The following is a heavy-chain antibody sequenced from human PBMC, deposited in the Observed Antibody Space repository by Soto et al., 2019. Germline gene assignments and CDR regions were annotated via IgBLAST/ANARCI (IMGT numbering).Heavy chain of an antibody. CDR3: AIRTNRVGAPFEY. D-gene: IGHD1-26*01. J-gene: IGHJ4*02. V-gene: IGHV5-51*01. CDR1: GYTFTTSW. Sequence: GESLKISCKASGYTFTTSWIAWVRQVPGKGLQWMGIIYPGDSETTYSPSFQGQVTISADKSITTAYLQWSSLQASDSGMYYCAIRTNRVGAPFEYWGPGTVVTVS. CDR2: IYPGDSET.